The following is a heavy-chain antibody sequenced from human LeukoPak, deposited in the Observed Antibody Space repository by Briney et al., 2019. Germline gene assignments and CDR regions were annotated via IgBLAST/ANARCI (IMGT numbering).Heavy chain of an antibody. CDR3: ARVIPIFGVTPYYYYMAV. CDR1: GYTFTGYY. J-gene: IGHJ6*03. CDR2: INPNSGGT. V-gene: IGHV1-2*06. Sequence: AASVKVSCKASGYTFTGYYMHWVRQAPGQGLEWMGRINPNSGGTNYAQKFQGGVTMTRDTSISTDYMELSRLRSEDTAVYYCARVIPIFGVTPYYYYMAVWGKGTTVTVYS. D-gene: IGHD3-3*01.